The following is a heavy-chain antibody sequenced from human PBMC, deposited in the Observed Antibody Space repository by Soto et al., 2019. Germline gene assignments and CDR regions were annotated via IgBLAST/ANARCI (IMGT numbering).Heavy chain of an antibody. CDR2: INPNSGGS. CDR1: AYTFTDYY. CDR3: ARALPEIRMMEGGSFDP. V-gene: IGHV1-2*02. D-gene: IGHD1-1*01. Sequence: ALVKVSCKASAYTFTDYYIHWVRQAPGQGLEWMGWINPNSGGSYFAQKFLGRVTMTRDTPITTAYMELSRLRSDDTAVYYCARALPEIRMMEGGSFDPWGQGTVVTVSS. J-gene: IGHJ5*02.